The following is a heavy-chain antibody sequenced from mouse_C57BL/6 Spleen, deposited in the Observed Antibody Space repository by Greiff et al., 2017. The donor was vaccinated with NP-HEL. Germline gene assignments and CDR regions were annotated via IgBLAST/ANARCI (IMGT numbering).Heavy chain of an antibody. V-gene: IGHV14-4*01. CDR3: TRGSSGPFAY. Sequence: EVQLQQSGAELVRPGASVKLSCTASGFNIKDDYMHWVKQRPEQGLEWIGWIDPENGDTEYASKFQGKATITADTSSNTAYLQLSSLTSEDTAVYYCTRGSSGPFAYWGQGTLVTVSA. J-gene: IGHJ3*01. D-gene: IGHD3-2*02. CDR2: IDPENGDT. CDR1: GFNIKDDY.